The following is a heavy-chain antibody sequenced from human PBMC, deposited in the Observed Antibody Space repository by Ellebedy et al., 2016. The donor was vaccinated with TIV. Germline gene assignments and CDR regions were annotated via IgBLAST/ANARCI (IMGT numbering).Heavy chain of an antibody. CDR3: ATRGHSIGWFAD. J-gene: IGHJ5*02. D-gene: IGHD3-22*01. CDR1: GFIFRDYA. V-gene: IGHV3-23*01. Sequence: PGGSLRLSCATSGFIFRDYAISWVRQPPGKGLEWVSTISGRGESTFAADSVKGRFTISRDFSKRTVYLQMNSLRVEDTAVYFCATRGHSIGWFADWGQGTLVTVSS. CDR2: ISGRGEST.